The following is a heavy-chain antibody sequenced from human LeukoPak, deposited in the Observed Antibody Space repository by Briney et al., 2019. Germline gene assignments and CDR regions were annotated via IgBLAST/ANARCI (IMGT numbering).Heavy chain of an antibody. V-gene: IGHV4-61*02. CDR2: IYTSGST. CDR3: ARVGSGWRTYYMDV. D-gene: IGHD6-19*01. J-gene: IGHJ6*03. CDR1: GGSISSDRYS. Sequence: PSETLSLTCTVSGGSISSDRYSWSWIRQPAGKGLEWIGRIYTSGSTNYNPSLKSRVTISVDTSKNQFSLRLSSVTAADTAEYYCARVGSGWRTYYMDVWGKGTTVTISS.